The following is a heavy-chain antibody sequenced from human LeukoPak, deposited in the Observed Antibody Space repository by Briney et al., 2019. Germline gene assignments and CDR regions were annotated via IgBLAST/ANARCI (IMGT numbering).Heavy chain of an antibody. J-gene: IGHJ4*02. V-gene: IGHV1-2*02. CDR2: INPNSGGT. CDR1: GYTFTSYG. CDR3: ATVTMVRGVIIFFDY. D-gene: IGHD3-10*01. Sequence: ASVKVSCKASGYTFTSYGISWVRQAPGQGLEWMGWINPNSGGTNYAQKFQGRVTMTRDTSISTAYMELSRLRSDDTAVYYCATVTMVRGVIIFFDYWGQGTLVTVSS.